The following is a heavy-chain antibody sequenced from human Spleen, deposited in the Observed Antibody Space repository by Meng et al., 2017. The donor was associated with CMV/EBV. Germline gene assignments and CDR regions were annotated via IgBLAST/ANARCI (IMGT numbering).Heavy chain of an antibody. Sequence: CTALGCSFRSYGVGWVRQAPGQGLGGMGEIIAVFGTTNQARKFQGRVTVTTDESTTTAYMELRSLTSDDTAVYYCASRDGAGGLDPWGQGTLVTVSS. CDR1: GCSFRSYG. V-gene: IGHV1-69*05. D-gene: IGHD4-17*01. J-gene: IGHJ5*02. CDR2: IIAVFGTT. CDR3: ASRDGAGGLDP.